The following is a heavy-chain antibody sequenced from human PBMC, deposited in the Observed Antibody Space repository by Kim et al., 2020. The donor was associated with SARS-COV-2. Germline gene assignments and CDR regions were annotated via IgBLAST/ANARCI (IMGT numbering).Heavy chain of an antibody. Sequence: GGSLRLSCEASGFVFSSYGMHWVRQAPGKGLEWVAAIAYDGNNKYYADSVKGRFTISRDNSNNTLYLKVNSLGAEDTAVYYCAKDRLYFFGSGSQTRSYGLDVWGQGTTVIVSS. V-gene: IGHV3-30*18. D-gene: IGHD3-10*01. CDR2: IAYDGNNK. CDR1: GFVFSSYG. CDR3: AKDRLYFFGSGSQTRSYGLDV. J-gene: IGHJ6*02.